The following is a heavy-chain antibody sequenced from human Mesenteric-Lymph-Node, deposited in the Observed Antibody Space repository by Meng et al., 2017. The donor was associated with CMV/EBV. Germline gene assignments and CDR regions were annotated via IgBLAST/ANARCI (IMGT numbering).Heavy chain of an antibody. Sequence: ASVKVSCKASGYTFTSYDINWVRQATGQGLEWMGWMNPNSGNTGYAQKFQGRVTMTRNTSISTAYMELSSLRSEDTAVYYCARVFDYQLLLPDYWGQGTLVTVSS. J-gene: IGHJ4*02. CDR1: GYTFTSYD. D-gene: IGHD2-2*01. CDR3: ARVFDYQLLLPDY. CDR2: MNPNSGNT. V-gene: IGHV1-8*01.